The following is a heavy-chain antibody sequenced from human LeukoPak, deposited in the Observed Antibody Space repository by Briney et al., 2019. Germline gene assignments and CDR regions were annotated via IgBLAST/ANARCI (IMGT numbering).Heavy chain of an antibody. CDR3: ASSGFDAFDI. D-gene: IGHD3-22*01. J-gene: IGHJ3*02. Sequence: PGGSLRLSCAASGFTFSSYAMSWVRQAPGKGLEWVSSISSSSSYIYYADSVKGRFTISRDNAKNSLYLQMNSLRAEDTAVYYCASSGFDAFDIWGQGTMVTVSS. CDR1: GFTFSSYA. CDR2: ISSSSSYI. V-gene: IGHV3-21*01.